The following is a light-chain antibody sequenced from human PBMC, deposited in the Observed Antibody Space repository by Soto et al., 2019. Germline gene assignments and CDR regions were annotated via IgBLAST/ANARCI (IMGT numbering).Light chain of an antibody. Sequence: EIVMTQSPATVSVSPGERATLSCRASQSISTNVAWYQQKPGQALRLLIYDASTRATGISSRFRGSGSGTEFTLTISSLQSEDFAIYYCQQYNNWPPLTFGGGTKVEI. CDR1: QSISTN. J-gene: IGKJ4*01. CDR2: DAS. V-gene: IGKV3-15*01. CDR3: QQYNNWPPLT.